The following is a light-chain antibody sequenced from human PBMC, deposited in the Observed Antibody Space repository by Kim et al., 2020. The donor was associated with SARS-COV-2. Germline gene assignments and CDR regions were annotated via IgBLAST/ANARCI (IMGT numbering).Light chain of an antibody. CDR2: WAS. CDR1: QSVLYSSNNKNY. V-gene: IGKV4-1*01. CDR3: QQYYSTPPT. J-gene: IGKJ4*01. Sequence: DIVMTQSPDSLAVSLGERATINCKSSQSVLYSSNNKNYLAWYQQKPGQPPKLLIYWASTRESGVPDRFSGSGSGTDFTLTINSLQAEYVAVYYCQQYYSTPPTFGGGTKVEIK.